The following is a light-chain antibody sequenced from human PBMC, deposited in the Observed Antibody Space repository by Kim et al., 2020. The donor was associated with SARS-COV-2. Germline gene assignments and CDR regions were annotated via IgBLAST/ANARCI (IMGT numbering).Light chain of an antibody. CDR3: SSYTPSATRI. J-gene: IGLJ2*01. CDR2: DVG. V-gene: IGLV2-14*01. CDR1: SSDIGTFNH. Sequence: QSALTQPASVSGSPGQSITISCTGSSSDIGTFNHVSWYQQHPGKAPKLIIYDVGRRPSGFSDRFSGSKSGYTAYLTISGLLPEDEADYYCSSYTPSATRIFGGGTQLTVL.